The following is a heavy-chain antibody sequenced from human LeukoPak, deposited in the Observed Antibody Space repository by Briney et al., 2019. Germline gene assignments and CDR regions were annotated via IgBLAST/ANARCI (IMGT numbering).Heavy chain of an antibody. CDR3: AQDRGARYPFGMDV. CDR2: IGGGGTT. D-gene: IGHD2-2*01. J-gene: IGHJ6*02. CDR1: GLTFSTCA. Sequence: GGSLRLSCAASGLTFSTCAMRWIRQAPGKGLEWVSSIGGGGTTSYADSVKGRFTISRDLSKITVYLQMNSLRAEDTAVYYCAQDRGARYPFGMDVWGQGTTVTVSS. V-gene: IGHV3-23*01.